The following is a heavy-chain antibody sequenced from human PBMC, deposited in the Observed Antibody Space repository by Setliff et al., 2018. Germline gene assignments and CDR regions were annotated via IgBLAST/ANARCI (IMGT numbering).Heavy chain of an antibody. Sequence: GPSVKVSCKASGYAFFGYFMNWVRQAPGQGPEWMGWINPDNGGTHYAEKFQGRVTITADESTSTAYMELSSLGSEDTAVYYCAGGQPLVRKYYYYMDVWGKGTTVTVS. CDR3: AGGQPLVRKYYYYMDV. CDR2: INPDNGGT. J-gene: IGHJ6*03. V-gene: IGHV1-2*02. CDR1: GYAFFGYF. D-gene: IGHD3-10*01.